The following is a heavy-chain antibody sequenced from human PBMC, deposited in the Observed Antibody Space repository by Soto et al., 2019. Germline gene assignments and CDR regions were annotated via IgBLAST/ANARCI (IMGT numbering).Heavy chain of an antibody. J-gene: IGHJ4*02. V-gene: IGHV3-30*18. CDR1: GFTFSSYG. Sequence: QVQLVESGGGVVQPGRSLRLSCAASGFTFSSYGMHWVRQAPGKGLEWVAVISYDGSNKYYADSVKGRFTISRDNSKNTLYLQMNSLRAEDTAVYYCAKNGDLAVADPAYYFDYWGQGTLVTVSS. D-gene: IGHD6-19*01. CDR2: ISYDGSNK. CDR3: AKNGDLAVADPAYYFDY.